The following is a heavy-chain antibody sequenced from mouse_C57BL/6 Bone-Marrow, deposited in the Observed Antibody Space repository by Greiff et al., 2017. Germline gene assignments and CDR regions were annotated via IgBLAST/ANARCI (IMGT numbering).Heavy chain of an antibody. V-gene: IGHV5-17*01. J-gene: IGHJ4*01. CDR1: GFTFSDYG. CDR2: ISSGSSTI. Sequence: EVQLQESGGGSVKPGGSLKLSCAASGFTFSDYGMHWVRQAPEKGLEWVAYISSGSSTIYYADTVKGRFTISRDNAKNTLFLQMTSLRSEDTAMYYCARRPLMDYWGQGTSVTVSS. CDR3: ARRPLMDY.